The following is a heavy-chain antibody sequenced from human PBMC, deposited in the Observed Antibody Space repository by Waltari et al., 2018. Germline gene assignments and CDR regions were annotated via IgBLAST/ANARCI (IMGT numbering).Heavy chain of an antibody. CDR2: IFNPEAN. Sequence: QVQLQESGPRLVKPSQTLSLTCTVSGASMTSGNFFWNWIRQPAGKGLEWIGRIFNPEANKYNPSPDGRVTISLDTSKNLFSLEMTSVTDADTAVYYCARGSGSGTYYNDYFVSWGQGALVTVSS. D-gene: IGHD3-10*01. CDR3: ARGSGSGTYYNDYFVS. J-gene: IGHJ4*02. CDR1: GASMTSGNFF. V-gene: IGHV4-61*02.